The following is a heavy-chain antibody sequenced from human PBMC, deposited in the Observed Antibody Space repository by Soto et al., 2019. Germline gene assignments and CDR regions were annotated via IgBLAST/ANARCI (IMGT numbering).Heavy chain of an antibody. CDR3: AKAPVVAPAASEFDY. V-gene: IGHV3-23*01. CDR2: ISGGGGFT. D-gene: IGHD2-2*01. Sequence: GSLRLSCAASGLTFSNYAMSWVRQAPGKGLEWVSEISGGGGFTNYADSVKGRFTISRDNSKNTLYLQMNSLRAEDTAVYYCAKAPVVAPAASEFDYWGQGTPVTVSS. J-gene: IGHJ4*02. CDR1: GLTFSNYA.